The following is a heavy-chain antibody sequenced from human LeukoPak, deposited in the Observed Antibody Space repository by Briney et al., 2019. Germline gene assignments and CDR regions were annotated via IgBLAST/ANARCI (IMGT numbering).Heavy chain of an antibody. Sequence: SETLSLTCAVSGYSISSGYYWGWIRQPPGKGLEWIGSIYHSGSTYYNPSLKSRVTISVDTSKNQSSLKLSSVTAADTAVYYCARDYFGYCSGGSCYHDAFDIWGQGTMVTVSS. J-gene: IGHJ3*02. CDR3: ARDYFGYCSGGSCYHDAFDI. V-gene: IGHV4-38-2*02. D-gene: IGHD2-15*01. CDR2: IYHSGST. CDR1: GYSISSGYY.